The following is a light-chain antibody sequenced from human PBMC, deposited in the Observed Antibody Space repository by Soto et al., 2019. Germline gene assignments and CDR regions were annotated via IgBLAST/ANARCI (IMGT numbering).Light chain of an antibody. Sequence: EIVLTQSPGTLSLSPGERATLSCRASQSVSSSYLAWYRQKPGQAPRLLLYGASNRATGIPDKSSACGSGTDFTLTNSRLQPQDFAVYYCQQYGSAPPHTFGQRTQLAIK. V-gene: IGKV3-20*01. CDR2: GAS. CDR1: QSVSSSY. CDR3: QQYGSAPPHT. J-gene: IGKJ2*01.